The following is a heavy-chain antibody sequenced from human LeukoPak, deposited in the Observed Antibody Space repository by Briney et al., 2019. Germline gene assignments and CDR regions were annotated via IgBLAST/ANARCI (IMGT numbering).Heavy chain of an antibody. CDR3: AREMGITVIGYGMDV. CDR1: GYTFTSYG. J-gene: IGHJ6*02. CDR2: ISAYNGNT. Sequence: ASVKVSCKASGYTFTSYGISWVRQAPGQGLEWMGWISAYNGNTNYAQKLQGRVTMTTDTSTSTAHMELRSLRSDDTAVYYCAREMGITVIGYGMDVWGQGTTVTVSS. V-gene: IGHV1-18*01. D-gene: IGHD3-22*01.